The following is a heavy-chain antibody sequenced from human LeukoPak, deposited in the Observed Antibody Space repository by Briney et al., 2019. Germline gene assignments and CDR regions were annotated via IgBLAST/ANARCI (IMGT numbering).Heavy chain of an antibody. CDR2: MNPNSGAR. V-gene: IGHV1-2*02. J-gene: IGHJ4*02. CDR3: VRDEYGSSGYYEF. Sequence: ASMKVPCKASGYTFTNYYIHWVRQAPGQGLEWMGWMNPNSGARTYAQKFQGRVTLTRDTSINTAYMELSRLTSDDTAVYYCVRDEYGSSGYYEFWGQGALVTVSS. D-gene: IGHD3-22*01. CDR1: GYTFTNYY.